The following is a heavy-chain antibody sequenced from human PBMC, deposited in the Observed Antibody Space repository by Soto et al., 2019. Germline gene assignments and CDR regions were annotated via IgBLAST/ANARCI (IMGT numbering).Heavy chain of an antibody. CDR3: ARSSGGNFGIIIEGTNCFAS. J-gene: IGHJ5*01. Sequence: ASVKVSCKAPRDTFTSYYINWVRQAPGQGLEWMGVINPHGGSTAYAQKFKGRVTLTRDTSASTVYMEVSSLTSEDTAMYYCARSSGGNFGIIIEGTNCFASWGQGLLVTVAS. CDR2: INPHGGST. CDR1: RDTFTSYY. D-gene: IGHD1-26*01. V-gene: IGHV1-46*01.